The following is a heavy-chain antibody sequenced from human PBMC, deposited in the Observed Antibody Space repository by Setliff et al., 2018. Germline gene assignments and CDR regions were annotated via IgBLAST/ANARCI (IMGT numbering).Heavy chain of an antibody. CDR1: GYSFTSNW. V-gene: IGHV5-51*01. J-gene: IGHJ1*01. CDR2: IYPGDSET. Sequence: PGESLKLSCVGSGYSFTSNWIAWVRQMPGKGLDWMGIIYPGDSETRYSPSFQGRVTISVDKSISTAYLQWGSLRASDSAIYYCASLQAAQYFQYWGQGTLVTVSS. CDR3: ASLQAAQYFQY.